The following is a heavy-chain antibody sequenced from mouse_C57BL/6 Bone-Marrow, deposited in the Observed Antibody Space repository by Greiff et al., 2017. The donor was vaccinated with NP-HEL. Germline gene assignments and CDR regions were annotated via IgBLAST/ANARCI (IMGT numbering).Heavy chain of an antibody. V-gene: IGHV5-4*01. CDR1: GFTFSSYA. D-gene: IGHD1-1*01. CDR3: ARETYYYGSLFDY. CDR2: ISDGGSYT. J-gene: IGHJ2*01. Sequence: EVKVVESGGGLVKPGGSLKLSCAASGFTFSSYAMSWVRQTPEKRLEWVATISDGGSYTYYPDNVKGRFTISRDNAKNNLYLQMSHLKSEDTAMYYCARETYYYGSLFDYWGQGTTLTGSS.